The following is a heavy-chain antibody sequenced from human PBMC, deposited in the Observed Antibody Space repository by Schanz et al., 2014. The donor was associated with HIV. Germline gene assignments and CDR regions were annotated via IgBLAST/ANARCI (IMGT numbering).Heavy chain of an antibody. CDR3: AREASLEWLYGVDV. D-gene: IGHD3-3*01. J-gene: IGHJ6*02. Sequence: EVQLWESGGALVQPGGSLRLSCAASGFSFSMYSMNWVRQAPGKGLEWVSKISSSSSVRHYADSVKGRFTISRDNAKNTLYLQTNSLRGEDTAVYYCAREASLEWLYGVDVWGQGTTVTVSS. CDR2: ISSSSSVR. V-gene: IGHV3-48*04. CDR1: GFSFSMYS.